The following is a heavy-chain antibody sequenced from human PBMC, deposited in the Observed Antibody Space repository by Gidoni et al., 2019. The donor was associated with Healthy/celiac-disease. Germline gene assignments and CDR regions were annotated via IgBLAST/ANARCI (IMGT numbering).Heavy chain of an antibody. V-gene: IGHV1-69*02. J-gene: IGHJ4*02. Sequence: QVQLVQSGAEVKKPGSSVKVSCKASGGTFSSYTISWVRQAPGQGLEWMGRIIPILGIANYGQKFQGRVTITADKSTSTAYMELSSLRSEDTAVYYCASLKRGDGLDYWGQGTLVTVSS. CDR2: IIPILGIA. CDR1: GGTFSSYT. CDR3: ASLKRGDGLDY.